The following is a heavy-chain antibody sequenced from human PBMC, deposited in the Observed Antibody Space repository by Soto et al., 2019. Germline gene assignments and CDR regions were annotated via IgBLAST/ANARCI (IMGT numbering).Heavy chain of an antibody. J-gene: IGHJ4*02. CDR2: VCVYIGTT. V-gene: IGHV1-18*01. Sequence: ASVKVSCKASRYPFTSYGISWVRQAPGQGPEWVGWVCVYIGTTYYERKLQGRVTRTADTSTNTAYMELRSLRTDDTAVDYGARDDVGHCSNDICDTKPFDYWGQGTPVTVSS. CDR1: RYPFTSYG. CDR3: ARDDVGHCSNDICDTKPFDY. D-gene: IGHD2-8*01.